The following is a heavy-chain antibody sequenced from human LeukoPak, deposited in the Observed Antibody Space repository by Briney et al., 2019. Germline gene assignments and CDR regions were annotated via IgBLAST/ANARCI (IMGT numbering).Heavy chain of an antibody. D-gene: IGHD5-24*01. Sequence: SETLSLTCAVFGGSFSGYYWSLIRQPPGKGLEWIGEINHSGSTNYNPSLKSRVTISVDTSKNQFSLKLSSVTAADTAVYYCARGDGYNHTPFDYWGQGTLVTVSS. J-gene: IGHJ4*02. CDR3: ARGDGYNHTPFDY. V-gene: IGHV4-34*01. CDR1: GGSFSGYY. CDR2: INHSGST.